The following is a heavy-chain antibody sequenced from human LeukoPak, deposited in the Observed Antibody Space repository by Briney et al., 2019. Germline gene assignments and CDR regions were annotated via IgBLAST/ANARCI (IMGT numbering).Heavy chain of an antibody. Sequence: SETLSLTCTVSGGSIGTSYWGWIRQPPGKGLEWIGSIYYSGSTYYNPSLKSRVTISVDTSKNQFSLKLSSVTAADTAVYYCARDPVVRYFDWLIPTDAFDIWGQGTMVTVSS. CDR2: IYYSGST. D-gene: IGHD3-9*01. CDR3: ARDPVVRYFDWLIPTDAFDI. CDR1: GGSIGTSY. V-gene: IGHV4-39*07. J-gene: IGHJ3*02.